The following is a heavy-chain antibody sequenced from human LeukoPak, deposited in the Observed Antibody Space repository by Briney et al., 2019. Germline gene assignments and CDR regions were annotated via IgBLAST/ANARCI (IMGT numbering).Heavy chain of an antibody. CDR1: GGSISSY. D-gene: IGHD1-26*01. CDR3: ARSEWELSQGYFDY. J-gene: IGHJ4*02. CDR2: IYSSGNT. Sequence: PSETLSLTCTVSGGSISSYWSWIRQPPGKGLEWIGYIYSSGNTNYNPSLKSRVTISVDTSKNQFSLKLSSVTAADTAVYYCARSEWELSQGYFDYWGQGTLVTVSS. V-gene: IGHV4-59*01.